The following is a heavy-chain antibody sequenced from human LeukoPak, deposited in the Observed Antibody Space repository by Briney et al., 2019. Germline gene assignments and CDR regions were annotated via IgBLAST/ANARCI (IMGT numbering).Heavy chain of an antibody. CDR2: INHSGST. V-gene: IGHV4-34*01. J-gene: IGHJ5*02. CDR3: ASTSLKRQKVPAARNWFDP. D-gene: IGHD2-2*01. CDR1: GFTFSSYA. Sequence: PGGSLRLSCAASGFTFSSYAMSWIRQPPGKGLEWIGEINHSGSTNYNPSLKSRVTISVDTSKNQFSLKLSSVTAADTAVYYCASTSLKRQKVPAARNWFDPWGQGTLVTVSS.